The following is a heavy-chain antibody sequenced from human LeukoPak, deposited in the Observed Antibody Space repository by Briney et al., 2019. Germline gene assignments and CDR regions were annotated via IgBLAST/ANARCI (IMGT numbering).Heavy chain of an antibody. Sequence: PGGSLRLSCAASGFACSSYAMSWVRQAPGKGLEWVSVISGTGGSTYNADSVKGRFTISRDNSKDTLYLQMNSLRAEDTAVYFCAKGRQWLPYFDFWGQGALVTVSS. CDR2: ISGTGGST. J-gene: IGHJ4*02. D-gene: IGHD6-19*01. V-gene: IGHV3-23*01. CDR3: AKGRQWLPYFDF. CDR1: GFACSSYA.